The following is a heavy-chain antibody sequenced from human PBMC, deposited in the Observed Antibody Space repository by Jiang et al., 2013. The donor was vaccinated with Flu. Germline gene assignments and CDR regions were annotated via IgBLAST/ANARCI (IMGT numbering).Heavy chain of an antibody. CDR2: TYYRSKWYN. CDR1: SVSSNSAA. Sequence: SVSSNSAAWNWIRQSPSRGLEWLGRTYYRSKWYNDYAVSVKSRITINPDTSKNQFSLQLNSVTPEDTAVYYCARDTYYYGSGSRTFDYWGQGTLVTVSS. CDR3: ARDTYYYGSGSRTFDY. V-gene: IGHV6-1*01. J-gene: IGHJ4*02. D-gene: IGHD3-10*01.